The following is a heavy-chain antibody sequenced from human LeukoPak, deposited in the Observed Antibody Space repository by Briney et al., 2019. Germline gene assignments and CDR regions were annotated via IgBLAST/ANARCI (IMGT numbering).Heavy chain of an antibody. CDR2: IKEDGSEK. CDR3: ARVNVHGDFDI. J-gene: IGHJ3*02. CDR1: GFTVSSNY. V-gene: IGHV3-7*01. D-gene: IGHD4-17*01. Sequence: PGGSLRLSCAASGFTVSSNYMSWVRQAPGRGLEWMANIKEDGSEKYYEDSVKGRFTISRDNAKNSVSLQMTSLRAEDTALYYCARVNVHGDFDIWGQGTMVTVSS.